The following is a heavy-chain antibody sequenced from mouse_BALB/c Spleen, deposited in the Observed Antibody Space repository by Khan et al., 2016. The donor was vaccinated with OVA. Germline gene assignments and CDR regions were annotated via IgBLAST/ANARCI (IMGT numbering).Heavy chain of an antibody. D-gene: IGHD1-3*01. V-gene: IGHV2-3*01. Sequence: VELVESGPGLVAPSQSLSITCTVSGLSLSSYGVNWVRQPPGKGLEWLGVIWGDGSTNYHSALKSRLNINKDNSKSQVFLKLNSLQTDDTATYFCAKWDNSYYAMDYWGQGTSVTVSS. CDR2: IWGDGST. CDR3: AKWDNSYYAMDY. J-gene: IGHJ4*01. CDR1: GLSLSSYG.